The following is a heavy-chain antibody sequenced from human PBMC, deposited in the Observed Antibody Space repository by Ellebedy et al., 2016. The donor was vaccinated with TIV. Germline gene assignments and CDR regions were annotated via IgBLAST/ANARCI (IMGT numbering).Heavy chain of an antibody. D-gene: IGHD3-22*01. V-gene: IGHV3-64D*06. CDR2: ISSNGGST. CDR3: AKAYESSGRYYYYIDV. CDR1: GFTFSSYA. Sequence: GGSLRLXCSASGFTFSSYAMHWVRQAPGKGLEYVSAISSNGGSTYYADSVKGRFTISRDNSKNTLYLQMSSLRAEDTAVYYCAKAYESSGRYYYYIDVWGKGTTVTVSS. J-gene: IGHJ6*03.